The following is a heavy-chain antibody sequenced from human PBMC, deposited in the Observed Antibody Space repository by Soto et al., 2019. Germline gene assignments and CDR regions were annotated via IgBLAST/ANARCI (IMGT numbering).Heavy chain of an antibody. CDR1: GSTFSSYA. CDR3: ARDRYCSSTSCYAGYH. J-gene: IGHJ4*02. D-gene: IGHD2-2*01. CDR2: ISGSGGST. V-gene: IGHV3-23*01. Sequence: PGGSLRLSCAASGSTFSSYAMSWVRQAPGKGLEWVSSISGSGGSTSYADSAKGRFTISRDNSQNALYLQMNSLRAEDTAVYYCARDRYCSSTSCYAGYHWGQGTLVT.